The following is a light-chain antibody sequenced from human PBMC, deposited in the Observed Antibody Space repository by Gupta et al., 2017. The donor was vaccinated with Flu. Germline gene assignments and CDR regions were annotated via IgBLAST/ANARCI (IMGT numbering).Light chain of an antibody. CDR1: TSTIGNNY. J-gene: IGLJ3*02. V-gene: IGLV1-51*02. CDR2: ENN. Sequence: GQKVTISCSGDTSTIGNNYISWYQQLPGTAPKLLIYENNKRPSGIPDRFSGSKSGKSGTLGITGLQPGDEADYYCATWDSTWNVEVFGGGTRLTVL. CDR3: ATWDSTWNVEV.